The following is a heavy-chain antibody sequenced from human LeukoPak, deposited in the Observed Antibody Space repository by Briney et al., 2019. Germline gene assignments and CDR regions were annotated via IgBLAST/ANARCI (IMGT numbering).Heavy chain of an antibody. Sequence: ASVKVSCKASGYTFTSRGFSWVRQAPGQGLEWMGWINADNSNTNYAQKLQGRVTMTTDTSTSTAYMELRSLRSDDTAVYYCARDEISGGWYNHWGQGTLVTVSS. CDR2: INADNSNT. D-gene: IGHD6-19*01. CDR3: ARDEISGGWYNH. J-gene: IGHJ4*02. CDR1: GYTFTSRG. V-gene: IGHV1-18*04.